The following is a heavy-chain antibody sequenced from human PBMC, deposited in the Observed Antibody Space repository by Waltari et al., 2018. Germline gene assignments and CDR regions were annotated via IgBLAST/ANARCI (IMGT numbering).Heavy chain of an antibody. V-gene: IGHV3-21*01. CDR1: GFTFSSYR. D-gene: IGHD6-13*01. CDR2: ISSSSSYI. J-gene: IGHJ2*01. CDR3: ARERASSWYFDL. Sequence: EVQLVESGGGLVKPGGSLRLSCAASGFTFSSYRMNWGRQAPGKGLEWVSSISSSSSYIYYADSVKGRFTISRDNAKNSLYLQMNSLRAEDTAVYYCARERASSWYFDLWGRGTLVTVSS.